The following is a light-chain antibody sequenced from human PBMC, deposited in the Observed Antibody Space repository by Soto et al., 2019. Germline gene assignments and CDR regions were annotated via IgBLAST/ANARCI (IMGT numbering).Light chain of an antibody. CDR3: QQYGSSPLT. CDR2: LGS. J-gene: IGKJ4*01. V-gene: IGKV2-28*01. CDR1: RSLLHSNGHNY. Sequence: EIVMTQSPLSRPVTLGESASISCRSSRSLLHSNGHNYLDWYLQKPGQSPHLLIYLGSNRASGVPDRFSGSGSGTDFTLTISRLEPEDFAVYYCQQYGSSPLTFGGGTKVEIK.